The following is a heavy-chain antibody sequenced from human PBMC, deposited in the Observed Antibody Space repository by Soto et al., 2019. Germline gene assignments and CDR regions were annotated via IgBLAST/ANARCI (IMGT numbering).Heavy chain of an antibody. J-gene: IGHJ4*02. V-gene: IGHV4-61*01. CDR3: ARDFAYFDA. D-gene: IGHD3-3*01. CDR2: VYHTGRT. CDR1: GGSFKSGSYS. Sequence: QVQLQESGPGLVKPSDTLSLTCTVSGGSFKSGSYSWSWIRQPPGKGLEWIGYVYHTGRTSYNPSLKSRVSISMDTSKNQFSLNLDSVTAADTAVYFCARDFAYFDAWGQGTLVTFSS.